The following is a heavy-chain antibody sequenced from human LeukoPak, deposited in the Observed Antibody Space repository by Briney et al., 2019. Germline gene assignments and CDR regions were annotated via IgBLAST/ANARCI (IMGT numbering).Heavy chain of an antibody. CDR1: GFTFSSYG. Sequence: GGSLRLSCAASGFTFSSYGMHWVRQAPGKGLERVAVIWYDGSNKYYADSVKGRFTISRDNSKNTLYLQMNSLRAEDTAVYYCASRQYGSGVLGYWGQGTLVTVSS. CDR2: IWYDGSNK. J-gene: IGHJ4*02. D-gene: IGHD3-10*01. CDR3: ASRQYGSGVLGY. V-gene: IGHV3-33*01.